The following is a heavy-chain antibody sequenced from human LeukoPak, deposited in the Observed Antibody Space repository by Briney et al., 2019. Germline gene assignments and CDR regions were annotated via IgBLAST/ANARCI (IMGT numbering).Heavy chain of an antibody. D-gene: IGHD1-26*01. V-gene: IGHV4-59*01. Sequence: PSETLSLTCTFSGGSISSYYWNWIRQPPGKGLEWIGYIYYSGSTNYNPSLKSRVTISVDTSKNQFSLKLSSVTAADTAVYYCAREGSGSPNAFDIWGQGTLVTVSS. CDR2: IYYSGST. CDR3: AREGSGSPNAFDI. J-gene: IGHJ3*02. CDR1: GGSISSYY.